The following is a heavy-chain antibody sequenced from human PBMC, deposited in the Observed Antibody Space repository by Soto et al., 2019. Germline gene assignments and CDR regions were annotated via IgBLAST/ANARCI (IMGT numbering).Heavy chain of an antibody. CDR1: GYTFTSYG. CDR2: ISAYNGNT. CDR3: ARVSVVVPAAIINYYGMDV. Sequence: GASLKVSCKASGYTFTSYGISWVRQAPGQGLEWMGWISAYNGNTNYAQKLQGRVTMTTDTSTSTAYMELRSLRSDDTAVYYCARVSVVVPAAIINYYGMDVWGQGTTVTVYS. V-gene: IGHV1-18*01. D-gene: IGHD2-2*01. J-gene: IGHJ6*02.